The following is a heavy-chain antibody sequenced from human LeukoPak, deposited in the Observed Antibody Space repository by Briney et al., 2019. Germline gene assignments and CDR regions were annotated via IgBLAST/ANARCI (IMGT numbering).Heavy chain of an antibody. D-gene: IGHD2/OR15-2a*01. Sequence: GGSLRLSCAASGFTFSSYWMDWVRQAPGKGLEWVALIWYDGSNKYYADSVKGRLTISRDNSKNTLYLQMNSLRAEDTAVYYCAREGPRGNSQFDYWGQGTLVTVSS. CDR1: GFTFSSYW. CDR2: IWYDGSNK. J-gene: IGHJ4*02. CDR3: AREGPRGNSQFDY. V-gene: IGHV3-33*08.